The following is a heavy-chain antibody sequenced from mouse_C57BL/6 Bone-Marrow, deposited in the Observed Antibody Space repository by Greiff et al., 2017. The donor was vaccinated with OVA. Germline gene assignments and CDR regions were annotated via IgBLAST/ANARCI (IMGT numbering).Heavy chain of an antibody. CDR2: IYPGSGNT. V-gene: IGHV1-76*01. CDR3: ARNSYWYFDV. J-gene: IGHJ1*03. D-gene: IGHD2-12*01. Sequence: VQGVESGAELVRPGASVKLSCKASGYTFTDYYINWVKQRPGQGLEWIARIYPGSGNTYYNEKFKGKATLTAEKSSSTAYMQLSSLTSEDSAVYFCARNSYWYFDVWGTGTTVTVSS. CDR1: GYTFTDYY.